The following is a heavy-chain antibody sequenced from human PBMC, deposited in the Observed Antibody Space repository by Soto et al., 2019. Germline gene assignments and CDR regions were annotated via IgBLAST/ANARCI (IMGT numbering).Heavy chain of an antibody. D-gene: IGHD3-10*01. CDR3: AKGQDREFGDSHFDWFDP. J-gene: IGHJ5*02. CDR2: ISGSGGST. V-gene: IGHV3-23*01. Sequence: GGSLRLSCAASGFTFSSYAMSWVGQAPGKGLEWVSAISGSGGSTYYADSVKGRFTISRDNSKNTLYLQMNSLRAEDTAVYYCAKGQDREFGDSHFDWFDPWAQGTLVTVSS. CDR1: GFTFSSYA.